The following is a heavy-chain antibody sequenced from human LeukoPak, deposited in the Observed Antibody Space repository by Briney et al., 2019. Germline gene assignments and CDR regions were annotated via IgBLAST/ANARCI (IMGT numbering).Heavy chain of an antibody. CDR3: AKGFRVAVAGTSWFDP. D-gene: IGHD6-19*01. CDR2: ISGSGGST. CDR1: GFTFSSYA. Sequence: HPGGSLRLPCAASGFTFSSYAMSWVRQAPGKGLEWVSAISGSGGSTYYADSVKGRFTISRDNSKNTLYLQMNSLRAEDTAVYYCAKGFRVAVAGTSWFDPWGQGTLVTVSS. J-gene: IGHJ5*02. V-gene: IGHV3-23*01.